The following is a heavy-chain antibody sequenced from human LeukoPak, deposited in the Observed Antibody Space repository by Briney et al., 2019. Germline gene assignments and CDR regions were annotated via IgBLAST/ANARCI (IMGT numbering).Heavy chain of an antibody. J-gene: IGHJ4*02. CDR3: ATSYGHGWLIGS. V-gene: IGHV4-59*01. D-gene: IGHD3-16*01. CDR2: IHYSGTI. Sequence: SETLSLTCTVSGGSITNDYWNWIRQSSGKQLEWIGSIHYSGTINYSPSLKSRITISLDTSKNQFSLKLSSVTAADTAMYYCATSYGHGWLIGSWGQGTLVTVSS. CDR1: GGSITNDY.